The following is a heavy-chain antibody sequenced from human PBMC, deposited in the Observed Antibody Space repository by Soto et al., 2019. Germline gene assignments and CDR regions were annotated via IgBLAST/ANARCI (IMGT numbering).Heavy chain of an antibody. V-gene: IGHV3-30-3*01. CDR1: GFTFSSYA. Sequence: PGGSLRLSCAASGFTFSSYAMHWVRQAPGKGLEWVAVITYDGSNKYYADSVKGRFTISRDNSKNTLYLQMNSLRAEDTALFYCARDGLAYCGGDCYFDYWGQGTLVTVSS. D-gene: IGHD2-21*02. J-gene: IGHJ4*02. CDR3: ARDGLAYCGGDCYFDY. CDR2: ITYDGSNK.